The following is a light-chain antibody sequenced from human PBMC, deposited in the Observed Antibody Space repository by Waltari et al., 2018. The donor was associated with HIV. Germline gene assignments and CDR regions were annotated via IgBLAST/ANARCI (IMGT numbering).Light chain of an antibody. V-gene: IGLV1-40*01. CDR1: SSTLGAGYD. Sequence: QSVLTQPPSVSGAPGQRVTISCTGNSSTLGAGYDVHWYQHLPGTAPKPLIYGDRNRPSGVPDRFSASRSDTSASLAITGLQAEDEADYYCQSYDRSLSGSFVFGTGTKVTVL. CDR2: GDR. J-gene: IGLJ1*01. CDR3: QSYDRSLSGSFV.